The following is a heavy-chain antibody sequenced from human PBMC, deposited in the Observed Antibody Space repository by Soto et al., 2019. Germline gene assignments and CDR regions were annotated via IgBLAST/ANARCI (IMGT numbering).Heavy chain of an antibody. CDR1: GGTFSSYA. Sequence: ASVKVSCKASGGTFSSYAISWVRQAPGQGLEWMGGIIPIFGTANYAQKFQGRVTITADESTSTAYMELSSLRSEGTAVYYCARSYNWNYGCDYWGQGTLVTVSS. V-gene: IGHV1-69*13. CDR3: ARSYNWNYGCDY. CDR2: IIPIFGTA. D-gene: IGHD1-7*01. J-gene: IGHJ4*02.